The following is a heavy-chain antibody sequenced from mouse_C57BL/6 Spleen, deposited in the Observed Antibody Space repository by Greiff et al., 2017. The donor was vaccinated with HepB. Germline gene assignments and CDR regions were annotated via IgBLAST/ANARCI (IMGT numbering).Heavy chain of an antibody. Sequence: VKLVESGPELVKPGASVKISCKASGYAFSSSWMNWVKQRPGKGLEWIGRIYPGDGDTNYNGKFKGKATLTADKSSSTAYMQLSSLTSEDSAVYFCAGLLYGAMDYWGQGTSVTVSS. CDR2: IYPGDGDT. J-gene: IGHJ4*01. CDR3: AGLLYGAMDY. CDR1: GYAFSSSW. V-gene: IGHV1-82*01. D-gene: IGHD2-12*01.